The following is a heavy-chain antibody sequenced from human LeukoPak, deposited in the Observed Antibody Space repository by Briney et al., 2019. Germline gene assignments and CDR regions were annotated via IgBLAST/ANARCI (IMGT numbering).Heavy chain of an antibody. CDR3: ARPVLDGLDV. V-gene: IGHV5-51*01. CDR2: IYPGDSDT. J-gene: IGHJ6*02. D-gene: IGHD1-14*01. Sequence: GESLKSSCKGSGEAFTSVFFSCVLQMPGKGLEWMGIIYPGDSDTRYSPSFQGQVTISADKSISTAYLQWSSLKASDTAMYYCARPVLDGLDVWGQGTTVTVSS. CDR1: GEAFTSVF.